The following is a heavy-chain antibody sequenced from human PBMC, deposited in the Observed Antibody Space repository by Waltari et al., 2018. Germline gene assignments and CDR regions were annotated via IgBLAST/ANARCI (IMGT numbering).Heavy chain of an antibody. CDR1: GFTISSYW. J-gene: IGHJ6*02. CDR3: ATDPGPGGMDV. V-gene: IGHV3-74*01. Sequence: EVQLVEAGGGLVQPGGSLRLSCAASGFTISSYWMHWVRQAPGKGLVWVSRINSDGSSTNYLDSVKGRFTISRDNAKNMVYLEVNSLRAEDTAVYYCATDPGPGGMDVWGQGTTVTVSS. CDR2: INSDGSST.